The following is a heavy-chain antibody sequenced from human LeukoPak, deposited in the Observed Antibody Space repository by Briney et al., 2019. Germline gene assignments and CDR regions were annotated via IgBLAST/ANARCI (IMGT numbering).Heavy chain of an antibody. CDR3: ARDSGSCRGCAFDI. CDR2: TNRDGSEK. V-gene: IGHV3-7*01. J-gene: IGHJ3*02. D-gene: IGHD1-26*01. CDR1: EFTFSNFW. Sequence: GGSLRLSCAASEFTFSNFWMSWVRQAPGKGLEWVANTNRDGSEKYYVDSVEGRVTISRDNAMNFLYLQLNSLRVDDTAVYYCARDSGSCRGCAFDIWGQGTVVTVSS.